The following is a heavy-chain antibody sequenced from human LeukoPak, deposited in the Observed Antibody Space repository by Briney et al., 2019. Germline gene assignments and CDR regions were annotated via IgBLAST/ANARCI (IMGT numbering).Heavy chain of an antibody. D-gene: IGHD3-3*01. V-gene: IGHV3-33*01. CDR3: ASGRFLSFDY. CDR2: IWYDGSNK. CDR1: GFTFNNFG. Sequence: PGGSLRLSCAASGFTFNNFGMHWVRQAPGKGLEWVAVIWYDGSNKYYADSVKGRFTISRDNSKNTLYLQMNSLRAEDTAVYYCASGRFLSFDYWGQGALVTVSS. J-gene: IGHJ4*02.